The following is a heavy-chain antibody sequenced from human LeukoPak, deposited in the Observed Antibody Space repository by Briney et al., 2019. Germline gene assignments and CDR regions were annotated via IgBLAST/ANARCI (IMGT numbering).Heavy chain of an antibody. Sequence: GASVKVSCKASGGTFSSYAISCVRQAPGQGLEWMGGIIPIFGTAIYAQKFQGRVTITADESTSTAYMELSSLRSEDTAVYYCARATYYYGSGSYPPGHWGQGPLVTVSS. V-gene: IGHV1-69*13. D-gene: IGHD3-10*01. CDR2: IIPIFGTA. CDR1: GGTFSSYA. J-gene: IGHJ4*02. CDR3: ARATYYYGSGSYPPGH.